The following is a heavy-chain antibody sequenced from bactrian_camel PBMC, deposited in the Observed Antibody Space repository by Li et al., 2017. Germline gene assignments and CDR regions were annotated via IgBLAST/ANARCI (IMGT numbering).Heavy chain of an antibody. CDR2: IYSGGSIT. Sequence: VQLVESGAGLVQPGGSLRLSCAASGFTYSVYAMTWVRQAPGKGLEWVSTIYSGGSITYYADSVKGRFTISRDNAKNTLILQLNSLKTEDTAMYYCARCSGSYCYGYVNYWGQGTQVTVS. D-gene: IGHD2*01. V-gene: IGHV3S31*01. CDR3: ARCSGSYCYGYVNY. J-gene: IGHJ4*01. CDR1: GFTYSVYA.